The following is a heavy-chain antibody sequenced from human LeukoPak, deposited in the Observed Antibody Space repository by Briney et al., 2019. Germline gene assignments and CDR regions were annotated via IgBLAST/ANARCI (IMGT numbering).Heavy chain of an antibody. Sequence: ASVKVSCRASGYTFTGYYMHWVRQAPGQGLERMGWINPNSGGTNYAQKFQGRVTMTRDTSISTAYMELSRLRSDDTAVYYCARVGNDDSSGYYPDYWGQGTLVTVSS. D-gene: IGHD3-22*01. V-gene: IGHV1-2*02. CDR3: ARVGNDDSSGYYPDY. CDR2: INPNSGGT. J-gene: IGHJ4*02. CDR1: GYTFTGYY.